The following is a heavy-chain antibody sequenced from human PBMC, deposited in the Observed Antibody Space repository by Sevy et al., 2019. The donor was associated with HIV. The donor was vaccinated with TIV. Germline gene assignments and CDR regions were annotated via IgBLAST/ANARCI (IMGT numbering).Heavy chain of an antibody. V-gene: IGHV3-23*01. J-gene: IGHJ6*02. CDR3: AKGYCSSTSCSIRIYYYYYYGMDV. D-gene: IGHD2-2*01. CDR2: ISGSGGST. CDR1: GFTFSSYA. Sequence: GGSLRLSCAASGFTFSSYAMSWVRQAPGKGLEWVSAISGSGGSTYYADSVKGRFTISRDNSKKTLYLQMNSLEAEDTAVYYCAKGYCSSTSCSIRIYYYYYYGMDVWGQGTTVTVSS.